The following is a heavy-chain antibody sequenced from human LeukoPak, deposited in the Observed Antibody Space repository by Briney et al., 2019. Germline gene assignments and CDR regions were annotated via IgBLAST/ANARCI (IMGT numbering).Heavy chain of an antibody. CDR1: GFTFSSYA. D-gene: IGHD6-13*01. J-gene: IGHJ6*03. CDR2: ISGSGGRT. CDR3: AKDLFSGSSWYDYMDV. V-gene: IGHV3-23*01. Sequence: GGSLRLSCAASGFTFSSYAMSWVRQAPGKGLEWVSAISGSGGRTYHADSVKGRFTISRDNSKNTLYLQMNSLRAEDTAVYYCAKDLFSGSSWYDYMDVWGKGTTVTVSS.